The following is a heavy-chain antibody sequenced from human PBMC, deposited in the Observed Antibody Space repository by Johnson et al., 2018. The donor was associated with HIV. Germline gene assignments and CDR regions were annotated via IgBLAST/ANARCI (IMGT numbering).Heavy chain of an antibody. D-gene: IGHD3-22*01. CDR2: ISFDGNSR. Sequence: QVQLVESGGGVVQPGRSLRLSCAASGFTFSSYAMHWVRQAPGKGPEWVALISFDGNSRYYSDSVKGRFTISRDNSKNTLYLQMNSLTIEDAGVYYCARDRRNYYDSSGYPDYDAFDIWGQGTMVTVAS. CDR3: ARDRRNYYDSSGYPDYDAFDI. V-gene: IGHV3-30*04. J-gene: IGHJ3*02. CDR1: GFTFSSYA.